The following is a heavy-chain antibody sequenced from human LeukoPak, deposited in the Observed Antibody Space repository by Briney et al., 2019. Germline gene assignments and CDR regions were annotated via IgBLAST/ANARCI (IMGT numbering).Heavy chain of an antibody. V-gene: IGHV3-21*01. D-gene: IGHD1-26*01. CDR1: GFTFIDYN. CDR3: ARPVGTATAGY. CDR2: ISSSSTYI. Sequence: GGSLRLSCATSGFTFIDYNMNWVRQAPGKGLEWVSSISSSSTYIYYADSVKGRFTISRDNARNSVYLQMNSLRAEDSAVYFCARPVGTATAGYWGQGILVTVSS. J-gene: IGHJ4*02.